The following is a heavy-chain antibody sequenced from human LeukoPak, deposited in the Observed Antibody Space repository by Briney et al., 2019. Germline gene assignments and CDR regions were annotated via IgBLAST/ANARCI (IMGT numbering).Heavy chain of an antibody. CDR1: GGSISGYY. D-gene: IGHD2-21*02. CDR2: IYYSGST. J-gene: IGHJ5*02. V-gene: IGHV4-59*01. Sequence: SETLSLTCTVSGGSISGYYWSWIRQPPGKGLEWIGYIYYSGSTNYNPSLKSRVTISVDTSKNQFSLKLSSVTAADTAVYYCARDLGFCGGDCYSHNWFDPWGQGTLVTVSS. CDR3: ARDLGFCGGDCYSHNWFDP.